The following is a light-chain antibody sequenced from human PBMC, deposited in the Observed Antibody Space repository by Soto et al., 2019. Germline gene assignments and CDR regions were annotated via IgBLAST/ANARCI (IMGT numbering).Light chain of an antibody. CDR3: QQSYSSPRTT. V-gene: IGKV1-39*01. CDR2: GAS. Sequence: DIEMTQSPSSLSASVGDRVTITCRASQSISGFLNWYQQKPGKAPRLLIYGASNLQSGVPSRFSARGYGTAFTLTISSLQPADFATYYCQQSYSSPRTTFGQGTRLDIK. J-gene: IGKJ5*01. CDR1: QSISGF.